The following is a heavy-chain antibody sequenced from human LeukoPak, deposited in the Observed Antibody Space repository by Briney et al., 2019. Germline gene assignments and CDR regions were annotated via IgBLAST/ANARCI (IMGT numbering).Heavy chain of an antibody. Sequence: SGPTLVKPTQTLTLTCTFSGFSLRTSGVGVGWIRQPPGKALEWLALIYWNDDKRYSPSLKSRLTITKDTSKNQVVLTMTNMDPVDIATYYCAHSSIYGDYGWSFDYWGQGTLVTVSS. D-gene: IGHD4-17*01. CDR3: AHSSIYGDYGWSFDY. J-gene: IGHJ4*02. CDR2: IYWNDDK. V-gene: IGHV2-5*01. CDR1: GFSLRTSGVG.